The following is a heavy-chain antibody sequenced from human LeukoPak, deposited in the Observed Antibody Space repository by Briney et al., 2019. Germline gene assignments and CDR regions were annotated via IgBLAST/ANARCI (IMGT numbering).Heavy chain of an antibody. CDR2: IYTSGST. CDR3: ARDNRATMGAYYYYMDV. CDR1: GGSISSYY. V-gene: IGHV4-4*07. J-gene: IGHJ6*03. Sequence: NPSETLSLTCTVSGGSISSYYWSWIRQPAGKGLEWIGRIYTSGSTNYNPSLKSRVTMSVDTSKNQFSLKLSSVTAADTAVYYCARDNRATMGAYYYYMDVWGKGTTVTVSS. D-gene: IGHD2/OR15-2a*01.